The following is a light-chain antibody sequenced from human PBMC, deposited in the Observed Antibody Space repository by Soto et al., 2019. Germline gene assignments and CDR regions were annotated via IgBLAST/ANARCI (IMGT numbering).Light chain of an antibody. Sequence: DIPMTQSPSSLSASVGDRVTITCRASQSISSYLNWYQQKPGKAPKLLIYAASSLQSGVPSRFSGSGSGTDFTLTISSLQPEDFVTYYCQPSYSTRGRTFGQGTKVEIK. CDR1: QSISSY. V-gene: IGKV1-39*01. CDR3: QPSYSTRGRT. CDR2: AAS. J-gene: IGKJ1*01.